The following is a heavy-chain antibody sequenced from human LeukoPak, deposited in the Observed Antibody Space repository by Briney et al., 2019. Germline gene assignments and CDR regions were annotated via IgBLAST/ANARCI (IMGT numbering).Heavy chain of an antibody. J-gene: IGHJ4*02. V-gene: IGHV1-18*01. CDR1: GYTFTSYG. D-gene: IGHD3-22*01. CDR2: ISAYNGNT. CDR3: ARDIRYYDSSGYYRV. Sequence: ASVKVSCKASGYTFTSYGISWVRQAPGQGPEWMGWISAYNGNTNYAQKLQGRVTMTTDTSTSTAYMELRSLRSDDTAVYYCARDIRYYDSSGYYRVWGQGTLVTVSS.